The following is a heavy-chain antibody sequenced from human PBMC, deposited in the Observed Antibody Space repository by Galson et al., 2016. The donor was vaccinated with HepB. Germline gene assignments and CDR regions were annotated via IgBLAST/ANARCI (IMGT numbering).Heavy chain of an antibody. J-gene: IGHJ3*02. CDR3: ARLPYYYDSSGDAPFDI. V-gene: IGHV2-70*01. Sequence: PALVKPTQTLTLTCTFSGLSLSTTGMSVSWIRQPPGKALEWLANIDWEDDKYYSTSLRTRLTISKDTSKNQVVLTMTNMDPVDTATYYCARLPYYYDSSGDAPFDICGQGTMVTVSS. CDR1: GLSLSTTGMS. D-gene: IGHD3-22*01. CDR2: IDWEDDK.